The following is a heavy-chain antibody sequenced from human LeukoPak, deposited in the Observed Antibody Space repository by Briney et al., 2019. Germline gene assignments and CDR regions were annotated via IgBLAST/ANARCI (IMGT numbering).Heavy chain of an antibody. D-gene: IGHD2-21*02. Sequence: PSQTLSLTCTVSGGSISSGGYYWSWIRQRPGKGLEWIGYIYYSGSTYYNPSLKSRVTISVDTSKNQFSLKLSSVTAADTAVYYCARSLVTAPRPFDYWGQGTLVNVSS. V-gene: IGHV4-31*03. CDR2: IYYSGST. CDR3: ARSLVTAPRPFDY. J-gene: IGHJ4*02. CDR1: GGSISSGGYY.